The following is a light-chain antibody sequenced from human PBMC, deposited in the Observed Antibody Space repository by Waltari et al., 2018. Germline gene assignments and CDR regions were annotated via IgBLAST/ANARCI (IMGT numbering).Light chain of an antibody. CDR3: QEYDSHWS. CDR1: QAIGRW. Sequence: DIQLNQSPSTLSASVGDRVTLTCRPRQAIGRWLAWYQQKPGKTPDLLIYKASILERGVPSRFSGSGSGTEFTLTITGLQPLDVATYYCQEYDSHWSFGQGTKVEIK. V-gene: IGKV1-5*03. J-gene: IGKJ1*01. CDR2: KAS.